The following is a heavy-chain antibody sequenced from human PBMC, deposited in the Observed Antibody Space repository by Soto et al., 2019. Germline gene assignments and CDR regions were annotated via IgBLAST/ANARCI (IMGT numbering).Heavy chain of an antibody. J-gene: IGHJ6*02. CDR2: ISSSGSTI. D-gene: IGHD2-15*01. V-gene: IGHV3-11*01. Sequence: PXGSLRLSCAASGFTFSDXXXSCIRQAPGKGLEWVSYISSSGSTIYYADSVKGRFTISRDNAKNSLYLQMNSLRAEDTAVYYCARGSCSGGSCYVTIPYXYYGMDVWGQGTTVTVSS. CDR1: GFTFSDXX. CDR3: ARGSCSGGSCYVTIPYXYYGMDV.